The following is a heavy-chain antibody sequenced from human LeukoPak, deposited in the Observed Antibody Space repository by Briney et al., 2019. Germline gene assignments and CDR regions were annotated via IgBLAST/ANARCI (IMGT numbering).Heavy chain of an antibody. V-gene: IGHV3-30*04. CDR2: ISYDGTDK. CDR1: GFTFSSYA. D-gene: IGHD6-19*01. Sequence: GGSLRLSCAASGFTFSSYAMSWVRQAPGKGLEWVAVISYDGTDKCYADSVKGRFTISRDNSKSTLYLQMDSLRAEDTAVYYCASPNSMAGTHYFHYWGQGTLVTVSS. CDR3: ASPNSMAGTHYFHY. J-gene: IGHJ4*02.